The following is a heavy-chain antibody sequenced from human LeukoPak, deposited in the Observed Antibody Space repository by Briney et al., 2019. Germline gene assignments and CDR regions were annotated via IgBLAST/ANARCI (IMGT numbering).Heavy chain of an antibody. J-gene: IGHJ4*02. CDR1: GFTFSSYS. V-gene: IGHV3-48*02. CDR2: ISSSSSTI. D-gene: IGHD5-18*01. Sequence: PGGSLRLSCAASGFTFSSYSMNWVRQAPGKGLEWVSYISSSSSTIYYADSVKGRFTISRDNAKNSLYLQMSSLRDEDTAVYYCARDLWIQLWTQGRDDYWGQGTLVTVSS. CDR3: ARDLWIQLWTQGRDDY.